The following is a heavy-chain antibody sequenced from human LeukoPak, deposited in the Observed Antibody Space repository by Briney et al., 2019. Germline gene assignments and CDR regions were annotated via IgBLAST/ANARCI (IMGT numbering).Heavy chain of an antibody. CDR1: GYTFTSYG. V-gene: IGHV1-18*01. CDR2: ISAYNGNT. J-gene: IGHJ6*03. CDR3: AVDIVLGPLYYYYYMDV. D-gene: IGHD2-8*01. Sequence: ASVKVSCKASGYTFTSYGISWVRQAPGQGLEWMGWISAYNGNTNYAQKLQGRVTMTTDTSTSTAYMELSSLRSEDTAVYYCAVDIVLGPLYYYYYMDVWGKGTTVTVSS.